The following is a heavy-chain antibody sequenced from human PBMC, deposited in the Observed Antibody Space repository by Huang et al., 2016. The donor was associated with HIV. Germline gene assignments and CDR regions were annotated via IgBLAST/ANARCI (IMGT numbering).Heavy chain of an antibody. J-gene: IGHJ3*02. CDR1: GYTLTEFS. CDR3: ATGFDTYYDI. Sequence: QVQLVQSGAEVKKPGASVKVSCKVSGYTLTEFSIHWVRQAPGKGLEWMGGFAPEHGETNYARNFQGRVTMTEDTSTDTAYMELNSLRSEDTAVYYCATGFDTYYDIWGQGTMVIASS. CDR2: FAPEHGET. V-gene: IGHV1-24*01. D-gene: IGHD2-21*01.